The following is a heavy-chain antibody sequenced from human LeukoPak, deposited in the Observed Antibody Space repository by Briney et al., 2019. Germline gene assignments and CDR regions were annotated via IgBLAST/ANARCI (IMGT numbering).Heavy chain of an antibody. J-gene: IGHJ4*02. CDR1: GYSFTDYW. CDR3: ARRGHGSSWYFFDY. V-gene: IGHV5-51*03. D-gene: IGHD6-13*01. Sequence: KPGESLKISCKASGYSFTDYWIGWVRQMPGKGLEWMGIFYAGGSESRYSPSFQGQVAISVDKSISTAYLQWSSLKASDTAMYYCARRGHGSSWYFFDYWGQGTLVTVPS. CDR2: FYAGGSES.